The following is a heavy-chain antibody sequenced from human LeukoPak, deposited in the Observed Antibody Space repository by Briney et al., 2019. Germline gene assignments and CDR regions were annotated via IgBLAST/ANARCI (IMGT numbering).Heavy chain of an antibody. CDR2: ISYDGSNK. CDR1: GFTFSSYA. V-gene: IGHV3-30-3*01. CDR3: ARDHVSSGYGLYYFDY. D-gene: IGHD3-22*01. J-gene: IGHJ4*02. Sequence: GGSLRLSCAASGFTFSSYAMHWVRQAPGKGLEWVAVISYDGSNKYYADSVKGRFTISRDNSKNTLYLQTNSLRAEDTAVYYCARDHVSSGYGLYYFDYWGQGTLVTVSS.